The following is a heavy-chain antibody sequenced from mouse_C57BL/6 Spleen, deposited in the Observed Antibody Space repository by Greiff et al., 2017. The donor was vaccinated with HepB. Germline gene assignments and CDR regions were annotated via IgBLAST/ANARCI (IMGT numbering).Heavy chain of an antibody. J-gene: IGHJ2*01. Sequence: EVQLQQSGPELVKPGASVKISCKASGYTFTDYYMNWVKQSHGKSLEWIGDINPNNGGTSYNQKFKGKATLTVDKSSSTAYMELRSLTSEDSAVYYCARRGYYGSSPFYFDYWGQGTTLTVSS. CDR3: ARRGYYGSSPFYFDY. CDR1: GYTFTDYY. V-gene: IGHV1-26*01. D-gene: IGHD1-1*01. CDR2: INPNNGGT.